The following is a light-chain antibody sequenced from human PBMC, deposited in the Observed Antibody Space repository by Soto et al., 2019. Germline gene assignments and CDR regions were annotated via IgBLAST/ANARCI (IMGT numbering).Light chain of an antibody. V-gene: IGKV1-8*01. J-gene: IGKJ1*01. Sequence: AIQMTQSSYSLSASTGDRVTITCRASQWISTYLAWYQQRPGKAPKLLIYAASTLQSGVSSKFSGSASGTDFTLTISCLQPEDFATYFCHQTYSIPPTFGQGTKVDI. CDR2: AAS. CDR3: HQTYSIPPT. CDR1: QWISTY.